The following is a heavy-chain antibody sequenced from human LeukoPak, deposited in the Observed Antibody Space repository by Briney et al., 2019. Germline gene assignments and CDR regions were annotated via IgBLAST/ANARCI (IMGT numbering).Heavy chain of an antibody. CDR1: GGSFSGYY. J-gene: IGHJ4*02. Sequence: SETLSLTCAVYGGSFSGYYWSWIRQPPGKGLEWIGEINHSGSTNYNPSLKSRVTISVDTSKNQFSLKLSSVTAADTAVYYCARVNYDFWSGYFGPYYFDYWGQGTLVTVSS. CDR2: INHSGST. CDR3: ARVNYDFWSGYFGPYYFDY. V-gene: IGHV4-34*01. D-gene: IGHD3-3*01.